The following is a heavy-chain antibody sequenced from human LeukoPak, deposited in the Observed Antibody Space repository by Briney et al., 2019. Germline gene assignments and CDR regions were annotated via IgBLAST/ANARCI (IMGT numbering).Heavy chain of an antibody. J-gene: IGHJ4*02. Sequence: SETLSLTCAVYGGSFSGYYWSWIRQPPGKGLEWIGEIIHRGSTNYNPSLKSRVTISVDTSKNQFSLKVGSVTAADTAVYYCARGDTVAARPGRFDYWGQGTLVTVSS. D-gene: IGHD6-6*01. CDR1: GGSFSGYY. CDR2: IIHRGST. CDR3: ARGDTVAARPGRFDY. V-gene: IGHV4-34*01.